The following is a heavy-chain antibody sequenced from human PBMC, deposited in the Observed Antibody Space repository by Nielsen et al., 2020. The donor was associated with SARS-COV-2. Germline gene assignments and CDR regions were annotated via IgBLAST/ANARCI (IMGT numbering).Heavy chain of an antibody. D-gene: IGHD1-26*01. Sequence: GESLKISCAASGFTFDDYAMHWVRQAPGKGLEWVAVISYDGSNKYYADSVKGRFTISRDNSKNTLYLQMNSLRAEDTAVYYCARVRSGSYFDHFDYWGQGTLVTVSS. CDR3: ARVRSGSYFDHFDY. CDR2: ISYDGSNK. CDR1: GFTFDDYA. J-gene: IGHJ4*02. V-gene: IGHV3-30-3*01.